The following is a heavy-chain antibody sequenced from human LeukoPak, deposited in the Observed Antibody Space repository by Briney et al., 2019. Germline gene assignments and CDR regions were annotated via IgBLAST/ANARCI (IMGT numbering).Heavy chain of an antibody. J-gene: IGHJ4*02. Sequence: GGSLRLSCAASGFTFSSYWMSWVRQAPGKGLEWVANIKEDGSEKNYVDSVKGRFTISRDNAKNSLYLHMNSLRAEDTAVYYCARVEGAAYYFDYWGQGTLVTVSS. CDR1: GFTFSSYW. CDR2: IKEDGSEK. CDR3: ARVEGAAYYFDY. D-gene: IGHD1-26*01. V-gene: IGHV3-7*05.